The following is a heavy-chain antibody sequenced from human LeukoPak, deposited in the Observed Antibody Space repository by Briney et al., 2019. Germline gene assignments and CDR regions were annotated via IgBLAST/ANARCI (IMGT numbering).Heavy chain of an antibody. V-gene: IGHV4-31*03. CDR1: GGSISSGGYY. D-gene: IGHD6-6*01. CDR2: IYYSGST. Sequence: SETLSLTCTVSGGSISSGGYYWSWIRQHPGKGLEWIGYIYYSGSTYYNPSLKSRVTISVDTSKNQFSLKLSSVTAADTAVYYCARHNHPRPIDYWGQGTLVTVSS. J-gene: IGHJ4*02. CDR3: ARHNHPRPIDY.